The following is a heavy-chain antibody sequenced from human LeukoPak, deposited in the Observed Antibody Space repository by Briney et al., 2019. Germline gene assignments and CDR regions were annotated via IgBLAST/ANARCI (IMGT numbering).Heavy chain of an antibody. CDR1: GFTFSNYA. V-gene: IGHV3-23*01. Sequence: GGSLRLSCAASGFTFSNYAMNWVRQAPGKGLEWVSAISGSGGNTYYADSVKGRFTISRDNSKNTLYLQMNSLRAEDTAVYYWAKDRVVLVPPATHYWGRGPLVPFSS. J-gene: IGHJ4*02. CDR3: AKDRVVLVPPATHY. CDR2: ISGSGGNT. D-gene: IGHD2-2*01.